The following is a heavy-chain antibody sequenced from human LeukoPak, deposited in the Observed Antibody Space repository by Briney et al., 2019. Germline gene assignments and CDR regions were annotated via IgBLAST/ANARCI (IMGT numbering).Heavy chain of an antibody. CDR3: ARDWYHAIDY. J-gene: IGHJ4*02. V-gene: IGHV3-30*03. Sequence: GGSLRLSCAASGFSFSISGIHWIRQPPGKGLEWVATVSNEGGYKYYADSLKGRFSISRDNAKNTLYLQMNSLRAEDTAVYYCARDWYHAIDYWGQGTLVTVSS. CDR2: VSNEGGYK. D-gene: IGHD2-2*01. CDR1: GFSFSISG.